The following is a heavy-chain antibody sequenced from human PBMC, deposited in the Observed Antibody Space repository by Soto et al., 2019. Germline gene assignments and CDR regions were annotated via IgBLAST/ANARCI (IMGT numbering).Heavy chain of an antibody. J-gene: IGHJ6*02. V-gene: IGHV3-7*01. CDR3: ARDPPRVRGVNHYGMDV. CDR1: GFSFSSYW. D-gene: IGHD3-10*01. CDR2: IKPDGSEG. Sequence: PGGSLRLSCVASGFSFSSYWMSWVRQAPGKGLEWVANIKPDGSEGYYVDSVKGRFTLSRDNTKNSLYLQMRTLRAEDTAVYYCARDPPRVRGVNHYGMDVWGQGTTVTVSS.